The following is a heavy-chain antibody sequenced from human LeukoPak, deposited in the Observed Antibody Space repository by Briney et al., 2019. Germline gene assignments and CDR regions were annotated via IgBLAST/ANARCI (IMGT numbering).Heavy chain of an antibody. CDR3: ARIGYYYDSSGYYDY. J-gene: IGHJ4*02. D-gene: IGHD3-22*01. CDR2: IDWDDDK. CDR1: GFSLSTSGMC. Sequence: ESGPTLVNPTQTLTLTCTFSGFSLSTSGMCVSWIRQPPGKALEWLARIDWDDDKYYSTSLKTRLTISKDTSKNQVVLTMTNMDPVDTATYYCARIGYYYDSSGYYDYWGQGTLVTVSS. V-gene: IGHV2-70*11.